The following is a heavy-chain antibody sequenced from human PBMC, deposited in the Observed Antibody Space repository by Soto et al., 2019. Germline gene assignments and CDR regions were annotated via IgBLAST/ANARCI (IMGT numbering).Heavy chain of an antibody. V-gene: IGHV1-58*01. CDR3: AAPQRYDAFDI. D-gene: IGHD6-25*01. CDR1: GSTLTSAA. J-gene: IGHJ3*02. Sequence: SAVQVCCKASGSTLTSAAVPRVRQTRGQRLEWIGWIVVGSGNTNYAKKFQERVTITRDMSTSTAYMELSSLRSEDTAVYYCAAPQRYDAFDIWGQGTMVTVSS. CDR2: IVVGSGNT.